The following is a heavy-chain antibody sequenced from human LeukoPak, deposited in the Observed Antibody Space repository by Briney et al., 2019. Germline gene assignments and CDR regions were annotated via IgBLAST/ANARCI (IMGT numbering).Heavy chain of an antibody. CDR2: ITSSGTGT. CDR3: AKDRPNYYDSSGHYYRRNGDY. D-gene: IGHD3-22*01. V-gene: IGHV3-23*01. Sequence: GGSLRLSCAASGFAFSMYAMSWVRHAPGKGLEWVSSITSSGTGTFYTDSVKGRFTISRDNSENTLYLQMNSLRAEDTAVYYCAKDRPNYYDSSGHYYRRNGDYWGQGTLVTVSS. J-gene: IGHJ4*02. CDR1: GFAFSMYA.